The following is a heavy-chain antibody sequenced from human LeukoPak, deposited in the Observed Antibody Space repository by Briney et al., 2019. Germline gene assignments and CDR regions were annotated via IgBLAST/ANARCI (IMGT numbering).Heavy chain of an antibody. Sequence: WSLRLSCAASGFTFSSYSMNWVRQAPGKGLEWVSSISSSSSYIYYEDSVKGRFTISRDNAKNSLYLKMNSLRAEDTAVYYCARAPAAGKGYYFDYWGQGTLVTVSS. D-gene: IGHD6-13*01. J-gene: IGHJ4*02. V-gene: IGHV3-21*01. CDR1: GFTFSSYS. CDR3: ARAPAAGKGYYFDY. CDR2: ISSSSSYI.